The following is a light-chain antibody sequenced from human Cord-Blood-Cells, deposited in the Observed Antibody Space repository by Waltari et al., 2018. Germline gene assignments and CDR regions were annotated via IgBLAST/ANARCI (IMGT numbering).Light chain of an antibody. CDR2: DAS. V-gene: IGKV1-5*01. Sequence: DIQMTQSPSTLSASVGDRVTITCRASQSISSWLAWYQQKPGKVPKLLIYDASSLESGVPSRVSGSGSGTEFTLTISSLQPDDFATYYCQQYNSYWTFGQGTKLEIK. CDR1: QSISSW. J-gene: IGKJ2*01. CDR3: QQYNSYWT.